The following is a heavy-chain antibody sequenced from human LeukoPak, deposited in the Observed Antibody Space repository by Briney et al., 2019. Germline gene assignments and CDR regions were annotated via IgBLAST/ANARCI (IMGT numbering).Heavy chain of an antibody. CDR2: INPNSGGT. J-gene: IGHJ4*02. CDR1: GYTFTGYY. V-gene: IGHV1-2*02. D-gene: IGHD2-8*02. Sequence: GASVKVSCKASGYTFTGYYMHWVRQAPGQGLEWMGWINPNSGGTNYAQKFQGRVTMTRDTSISTAYMELRRLRSDDTAVYYCARKSGCTGGVCLYYFDYWGQGTLVTVSS. CDR3: ARKSGCTGGVCLYYFDY.